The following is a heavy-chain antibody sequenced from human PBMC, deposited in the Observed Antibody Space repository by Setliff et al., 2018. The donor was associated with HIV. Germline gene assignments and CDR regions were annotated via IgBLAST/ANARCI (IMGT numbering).Heavy chain of an antibody. CDR3: ARRWGIRGYSS. CDR1: GGSISSSSHY. CDR2: IYYSGST. J-gene: IGHJ5*02. D-gene: IGHD5-18*01. Sequence: SETLSLTCTVSGGSISSSSHYWGWIRQSPGKGLEWIGSIYYSGSTYYNSSLKSRVTIFVDTSKNQLSLKLRSVTAADTAVYYCARRWGIRGYSSWGQGTLVTVSS. V-gene: IGHV4-39*01.